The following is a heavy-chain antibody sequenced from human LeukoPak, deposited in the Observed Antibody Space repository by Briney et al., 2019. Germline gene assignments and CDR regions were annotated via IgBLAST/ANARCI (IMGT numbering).Heavy chain of an antibody. CDR3: ASVEYSSSLYYFDY. Sequence: SETLSLTCAVYGGSFSGYYWSWIRQPPGKGLEWIGEINHSGSTNYSPSLKSRVTISVDTSKNQFSLKLSSVTAADTAVYYCASVEYSSSLYYFDYWGQGTLVTVSS. J-gene: IGHJ4*02. CDR1: GGSFSGYY. V-gene: IGHV4-34*01. CDR2: INHSGST. D-gene: IGHD6-6*01.